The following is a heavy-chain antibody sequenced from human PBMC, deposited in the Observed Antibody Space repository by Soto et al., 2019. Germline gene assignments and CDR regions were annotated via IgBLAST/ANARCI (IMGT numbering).Heavy chain of an antibody. J-gene: IGHJ6*02. Sequence: SETLSLTCTVSGGSIDRSNYYWDWIRQSPGKGLEWIGKTNHSGSTNYNPSLKSRVTISVDTSKNKFSLKLSSVTAADTAVYYCASLRKLAAAGEQGINYYYYGMDVWGQGTTVTVSS. D-gene: IGHD6-13*01. CDR2: TNHSGST. CDR1: GGSIDRSNYY. CDR3: ASLRKLAAAGEQGINYYYYGMDV. V-gene: IGHV4-39*07.